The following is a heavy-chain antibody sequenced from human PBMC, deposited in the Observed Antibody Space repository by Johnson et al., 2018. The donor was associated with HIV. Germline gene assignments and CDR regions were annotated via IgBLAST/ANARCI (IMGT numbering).Heavy chain of an antibody. Sequence: QLVESGVALVQPGRSLRLSCVASGFTFEDYAMYWVRQAPGKGLEWVSGISWNSDDIDYADSVKGRFTISRDNAKNSLYLQMNSLRPEDTGLYYCAKDIASGYTNGGTLDIWGQGTMVTVSS. J-gene: IGHJ3*02. CDR1: GFTFEDYA. CDR3: AKDIASGYTNGGTLDI. D-gene: IGHD6-19*01. V-gene: IGHV3-9*01. CDR2: ISWNSDDI.